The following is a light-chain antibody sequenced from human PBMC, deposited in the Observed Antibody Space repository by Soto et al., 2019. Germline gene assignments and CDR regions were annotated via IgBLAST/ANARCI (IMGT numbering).Light chain of an antibody. CDR3: HQYGSSPLT. J-gene: IGKJ2*01. Sequence: EIVLTQSPGTLSLSPGEGATLSCRASQSVSSSLLAWFQQKPGQAPRLLIHDVSSRATGIPDRFSGSGSGTDFTLSISRLEPEDFAVYYCHQYGSSPLTFGHGTKLEIK. CDR1: QSVSSSL. CDR2: DVS. V-gene: IGKV3-20*01.